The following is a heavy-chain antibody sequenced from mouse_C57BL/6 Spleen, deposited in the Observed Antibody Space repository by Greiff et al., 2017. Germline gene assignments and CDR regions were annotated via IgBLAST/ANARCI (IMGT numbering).Heavy chain of an antibody. CDR3: SRRIYDGYYNAMDY. V-gene: IGHV1-81*01. CDR2: IYPRSGNT. CDR1: GYTFTSYG. Sequence: QVQLQQSGAELARPGASVKLSCTASGYTFTSYGISWVKQRTGQGLEWIGEIYPRSGNTYYNEKFKGKATLTADKSSSTAYMELRSLTSEDSAVYFCSRRIYDGYYNAMDYWGQGTSVTVSS. J-gene: IGHJ4*01. D-gene: IGHD2-3*01.